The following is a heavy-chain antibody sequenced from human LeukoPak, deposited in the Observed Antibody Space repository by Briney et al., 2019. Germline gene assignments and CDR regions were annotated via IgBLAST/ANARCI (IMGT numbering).Heavy chain of an antibody. V-gene: IGHV4-59*11. CDR3: ARVLQNYYHLDV. Sequence: PSETLSITCAVSGVSINSHYWSWIRQPPGKGLEWIGFIYDSGSANYKSSLESRVTMTLDTSKNQFSLKLNSVTAADTAVYYCARVLQNYYHLDVWGKGTTVTVSS. J-gene: IGHJ6*03. CDR1: GVSINSHY. CDR2: IYDSGSA. D-gene: IGHD3-3*01.